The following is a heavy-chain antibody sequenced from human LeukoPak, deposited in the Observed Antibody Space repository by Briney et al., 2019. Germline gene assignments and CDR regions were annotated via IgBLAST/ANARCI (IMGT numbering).Heavy chain of an antibody. CDR3: AKDHFRDFVSSGWSRSVDPSAFDI. J-gene: IGHJ3*02. Sequence: GGSLRLSCAASGFTFSSYSMNWVRQAPGKGLEWVSYISSSSSTIYYADSVKGRFTISRDNSKNTLYLQMNSLRAEDTAVYYCAKDHFRDFVSSGWSRSVDPSAFDIWGQGTMVTVSS. CDR1: GFTFSSYS. D-gene: IGHD6-19*01. CDR2: ISSSSSTI. V-gene: IGHV3-48*01.